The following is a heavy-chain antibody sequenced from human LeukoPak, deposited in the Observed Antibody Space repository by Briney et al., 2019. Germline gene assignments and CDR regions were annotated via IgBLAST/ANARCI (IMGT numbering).Heavy chain of an antibody. CDR1: GFTFISYS. Sequence: GGSLRLSCAASGFTFISYSMNWVRQAPGKGLEWVSSISSSSSYIYYADSVKGRFTISRDNAKNSLYLQMNSLRAEDTAVYYCARGSIYYDSSGYIYFDYWGQGTLVTVSS. J-gene: IGHJ4*02. CDR3: ARGSIYYDSSGYIYFDY. V-gene: IGHV3-21*01. D-gene: IGHD3-22*01. CDR2: ISSSSSYI.